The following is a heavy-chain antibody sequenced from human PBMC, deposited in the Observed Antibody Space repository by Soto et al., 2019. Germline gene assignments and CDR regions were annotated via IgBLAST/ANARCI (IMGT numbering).Heavy chain of an antibody. Sequence: LSLTCTVSGGSISSSNYYWGRIRQPPGKGLEWIASIHSSGSTYYNPSLKSRVTISVDTSKNQFSLKLSSVTAADTAVYYCGRHSSWYGNFDYWGQGTLVTVSS. D-gene: IGHD6-13*01. V-gene: IGHV4-39*01. CDR2: IHSSGST. CDR3: GRHSSWYGNFDY. CDR1: GGSISSSNYY. J-gene: IGHJ4*02.